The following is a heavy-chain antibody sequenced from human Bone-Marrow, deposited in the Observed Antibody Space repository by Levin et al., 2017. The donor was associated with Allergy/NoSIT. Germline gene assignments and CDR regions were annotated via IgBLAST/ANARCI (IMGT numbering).Heavy chain of an antibody. D-gene: IGHD6-13*01. CDR2: ISGSGGST. CDR3: AKVCSSSWMTLCATNYYMDV. Sequence: GGSLRLSCAASGFTFSSYAMSWVRQAPGKGLEWVSAISGSGGSTYYADSVKGRFTISRDNSKNTLYLQMNSLRAEDTAVYYCAKVCSSSWMTLCATNYYMDVWGKGTTVTVSS. CDR1: GFTFSSYA. V-gene: IGHV3-23*01. J-gene: IGHJ6*03.